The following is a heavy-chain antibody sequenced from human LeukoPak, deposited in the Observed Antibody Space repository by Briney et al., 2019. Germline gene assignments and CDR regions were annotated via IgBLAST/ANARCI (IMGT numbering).Heavy chain of an antibody. CDR3: AKDPDYDILTGYYDY. CDR2: ISGSGGST. D-gene: IGHD3-9*01. Sequence: GGSLRLSCAASGFTFSSYAMSWVRQAPGKGLEWVSAISGSGGSTYYADSVKGRFTISRDNSTNTLYLQMNSLRAEDTAVYYCAKDPDYDILTGYYDYWGQGTLVTVSS. V-gene: IGHV3-23*01. CDR1: GFTFSSYA. J-gene: IGHJ4*02.